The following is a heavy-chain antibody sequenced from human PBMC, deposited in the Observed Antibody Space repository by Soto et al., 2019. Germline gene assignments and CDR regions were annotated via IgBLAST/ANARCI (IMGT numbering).Heavy chain of an antibody. J-gene: IGHJ4*02. CDR2: ISGSGGSA. Sequence: GGSLRLSCATSGFTFSSFAMSWVRQAPGKGLEWVSAISGSGGSAYYADSVKGRFTISRDNSKNTLYLQMNSLRAEDTAVYYCAKDLYAAAGTRFDYWGQGTLVTVSS. D-gene: IGHD6-13*01. CDR3: AKDLYAAAGTRFDY. V-gene: IGHV3-23*01. CDR1: GFTFSSFA.